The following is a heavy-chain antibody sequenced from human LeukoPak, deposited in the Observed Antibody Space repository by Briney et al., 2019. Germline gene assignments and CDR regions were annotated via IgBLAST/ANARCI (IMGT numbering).Heavy chain of an antibody. D-gene: IGHD2-2*01. J-gene: IGHJ6*03. CDR1: GFPLIYY. CDR2: IKPNSGDT. V-gene: IGHV1-2*02. Sequence: GASVEVSFKASGFPLIYYIHWVGQAPRQGLQGRGGIKPNSGDTDYAQRFQGRVTMTRDTSISTVYMELSSLRSDDTAVYYCARTDSVPAGDYHYWYMDVWGKGTTVTVSS. CDR3: ARTDSVPAGDYHYWYMDV.